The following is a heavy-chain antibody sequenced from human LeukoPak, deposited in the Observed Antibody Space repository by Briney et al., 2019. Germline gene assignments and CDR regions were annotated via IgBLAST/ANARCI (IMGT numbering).Heavy chain of an antibody. CDR2: IYHSGST. Sequence: SETLSLTCAVSGGSISSGGYSWSWIRQPPGKGLEWIGYIYHSGSTYYNPSLKSRVTISVDRSKNQFSLKLSSVTAADTAVYYCARDEGWFDPWGQGTLVTVSS. J-gene: IGHJ5*02. CDR3: ARDEGWFDP. CDR1: GGSISSGGYS. V-gene: IGHV4-30-2*01.